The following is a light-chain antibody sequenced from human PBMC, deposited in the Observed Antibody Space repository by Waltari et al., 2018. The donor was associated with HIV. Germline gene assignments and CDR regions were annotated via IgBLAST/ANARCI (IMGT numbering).Light chain of an antibody. J-gene: IGLJ3*02. Sequence: QSVLTQPPSASGTPGQRVIVSCSGSNSNIGNTFVYWYQHLPGTTPKLLLYKNDQRASGVPDRFSVSKYGTSASRAISGLQSDDEADYYCAAWDDRLRTWMFGGGTKLTVL. V-gene: IGLV1-47*01. CDR1: NSNIGNTF. CDR3: AAWDDRLRTWM. CDR2: KND.